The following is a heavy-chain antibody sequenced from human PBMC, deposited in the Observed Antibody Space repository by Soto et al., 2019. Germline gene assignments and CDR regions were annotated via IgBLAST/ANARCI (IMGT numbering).Heavy chain of an antibody. V-gene: IGHV1-46*01. Sequence: QVQLVQSGAEVKKPGASVKVSCKASGYTFTSYYMHWVRQAPGQGLEWMGIINPSGGSTSYAQKFQGRVTMTRDTSTSTVYMELSSLRSEDTAVYYCERSYGSNAFDIWGQGTMVTVSS. CDR2: INPSGGST. D-gene: IGHD5-18*01. CDR1: GYTFTSYY. CDR3: ERSYGSNAFDI. J-gene: IGHJ3*02.